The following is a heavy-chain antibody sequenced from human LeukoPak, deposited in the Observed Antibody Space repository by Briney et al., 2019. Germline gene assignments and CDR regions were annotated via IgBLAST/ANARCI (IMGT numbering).Heavy chain of an antibody. CDR1: GYTFTGYY. CDR2: INPNSGGT. J-gene: IGHJ4*02. CDR3: ARASSSWPYYFDY. Sequence: ASVKVSCKASGYTFTGYYMHWVRQAPGQGLEWMGWINPNSGGTNYAQKFQGRVTMTRDSSISTAYMELSRLRSDDTAVYYCARASSSWPYYFDYWGQGTLVTVSS. D-gene: IGHD6-13*01. V-gene: IGHV1-2*02.